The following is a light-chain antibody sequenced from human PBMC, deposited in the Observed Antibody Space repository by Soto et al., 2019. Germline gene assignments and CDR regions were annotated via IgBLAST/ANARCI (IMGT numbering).Light chain of an antibody. J-gene: IGLJ1*01. CDR1: KIDIGVYDF. Sequence: QSVLTQPPSASGSPGQSVTISCTGTKIDIGVYDFVSWYQHHPGKAPRLIFYEVVQRPSGVPDRVSGSKSGNTASLTVSGLQAADEADYFCKSHAGSNTYGFGSGTKVTVL. CDR3: KSHAGSNTYG. CDR2: EVV. V-gene: IGLV2-8*01.